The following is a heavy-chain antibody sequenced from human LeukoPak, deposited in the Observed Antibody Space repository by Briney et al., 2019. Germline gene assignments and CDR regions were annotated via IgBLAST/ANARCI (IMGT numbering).Heavy chain of an antibody. V-gene: IGHV4-4*02. J-gene: IGHJ4*02. D-gene: IGHD6-19*01. CDR3: ARTSSSGWYVGY. CDR2: IFHRGNI. CDR1: GASISSSYW. Sequence: SETLSLTCSVSGASISSSYWWNWVRQAPGKGLEWIGEIFHRGNIHYNPSLSSRVSISVDPSKNQFSLRLTSVTAADSAVYYCARTSSSGWYVGYWGQGTLVTVSS.